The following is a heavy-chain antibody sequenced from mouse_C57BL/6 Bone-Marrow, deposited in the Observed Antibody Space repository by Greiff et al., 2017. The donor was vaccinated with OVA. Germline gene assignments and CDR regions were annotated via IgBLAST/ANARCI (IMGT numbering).Heavy chain of an antibody. D-gene: IGHD1-1*01. J-gene: IGHJ1*03. CDR3: ATQGGYYYGSNWYFDV. CDR2: IYPRSGNT. Sequence: VQLQQSGAELARPGASVKLSCKASGYTFTSYGISWVKQRTGQGLEWIGEIYPRSGNTYYNEKFKGKATLTADKSSSTAYMELRSLTSEDSAVYFCATQGGYYYGSNWYFDVWGTGTTVTVSS. CDR1: GYTFTSYG. V-gene: IGHV1-81*01.